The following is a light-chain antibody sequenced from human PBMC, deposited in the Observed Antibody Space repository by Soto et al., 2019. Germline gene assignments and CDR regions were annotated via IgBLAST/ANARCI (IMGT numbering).Light chain of an antibody. V-gene: IGKV3D-20*02. CDR1: QSIGSN. Sequence: EILLTQSPVTLSLSPWEIASLACRASQSIGSNYLAWYQQKPGQAPRLLIYGASKRATGIPDRFSGSGSGTDFTLTISSLEPEDFAVYYCQQRTNWPPSITFGQGTRLEIK. CDR3: QQRTNWPPSIT. CDR2: GAS. J-gene: IGKJ5*01.